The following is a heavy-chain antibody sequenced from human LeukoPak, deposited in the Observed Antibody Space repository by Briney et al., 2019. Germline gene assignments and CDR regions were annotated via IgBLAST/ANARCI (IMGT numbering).Heavy chain of an antibody. D-gene: IGHD3-9*01. CDR2: IYAGGST. J-gene: IGHJ4*01. Sequence: GVPLRLPCRVSGLRVTNVHKNCVRRARGGGGVGVSIIYAGGSTYYADSVKGRFTISRDSSNNTLFLQMSNLRADDSGLYYCATDIRSSPLGFWGHGTLVTVSS. CDR3: ATDIRSSPLGF. V-gene: IGHV3-66*01. CDR1: GLRVTNVH.